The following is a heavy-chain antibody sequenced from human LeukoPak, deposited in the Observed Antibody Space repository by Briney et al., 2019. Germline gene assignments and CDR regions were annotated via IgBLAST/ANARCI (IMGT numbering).Heavy chain of an antibody. D-gene: IGHD6-13*01. CDR3: AKAKGTSSQYHMEV. CDR2: VTGSDGRT. CDR1: GFTFSSYA. V-gene: IGHV3-23*01. J-gene: IGHJ6*03. Sequence: GGSLRLSCAASGFTFSSYAMSWVRQAPGKGPEWVSTVTGSDGRTYYPDSVKGRFTTSRDNSENTVYLQMNSLRAEDTAVYYCAKAKGTSSQYHMEVGGKETTVTVS.